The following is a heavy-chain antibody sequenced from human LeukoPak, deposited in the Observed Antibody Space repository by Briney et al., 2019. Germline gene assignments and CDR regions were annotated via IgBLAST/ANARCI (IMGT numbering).Heavy chain of an antibody. J-gene: IGHJ4*02. CDR2: ISWNSGSI. V-gene: IGHV3-9*01. Sequence: GGSLRLSCAASGFTFDDYAMHWVRQAPGKGLEWVSGISWNSGSIGYADSVKGRFTISRDNAKNSLYLQMNSLRAEDTALYYCAKDDGSGSYRFWGQGTLVTVSS. D-gene: IGHD3-16*02. CDR1: GFTFDDYA. CDR3: AKDDGSGSYRF.